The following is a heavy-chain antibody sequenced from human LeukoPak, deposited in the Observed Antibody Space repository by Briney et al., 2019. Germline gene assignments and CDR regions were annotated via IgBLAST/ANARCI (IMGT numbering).Heavy chain of an antibody. CDR3: AKTKGYSYGYYFDY. Sequence: GESLRLSCAASGFTFSSYAMRWVRQSLGKGLEWVGVMSYDGCNKYYADSVKGRFTISRDNSKNTLYLQMNSLTAEDTTVYYCAKTKGYSYGYYFDYWGQGTLVTVSS. J-gene: IGHJ4*02. V-gene: IGHV3-30*18. CDR2: MSYDGCNK. CDR1: GFTFSSYA. D-gene: IGHD5-18*01.